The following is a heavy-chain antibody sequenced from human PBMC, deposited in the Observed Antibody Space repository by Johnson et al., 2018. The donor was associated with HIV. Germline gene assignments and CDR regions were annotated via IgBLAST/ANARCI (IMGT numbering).Heavy chain of an antibody. J-gene: IGHJ3*02. CDR1: GFKLYEYD. CDR3: ASVDTAMVDTFDI. Sequence: VLLVESGGDVVRPGGSLRISCVASGFKLYEYDVSWVRQVPGKGLEWVSVINWSGGGTAYADSVKGRFTVSTDNAKNSLYLQMNSLRTEDTALYYCASVDTAMVDTFDIWGQGTMVTVSS. V-gene: IGHV3-20*04. D-gene: IGHD5-18*01. CDR2: INWSGGGT.